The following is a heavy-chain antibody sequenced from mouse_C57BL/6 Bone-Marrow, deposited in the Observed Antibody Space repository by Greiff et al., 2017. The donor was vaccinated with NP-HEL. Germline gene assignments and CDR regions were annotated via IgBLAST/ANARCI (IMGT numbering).Heavy chain of an antibody. CDR3: ARSPVTTVVPYYFDY. D-gene: IGHD1-1*01. Sequence: EVKLMESGGGLVQPGGSLSLSCAASGFTFTDYYMSWVRQPPGKALEWLGFIRNKANGYTTEYSASVKGRFTISRDNSQSILYLQMNALRAEDSATYYCARSPVTTVVPYYFDYWGQGTTLTVSS. V-gene: IGHV7-3*01. CDR2: IRNKANGYTT. CDR1: GFTFTDYY. J-gene: IGHJ2*01.